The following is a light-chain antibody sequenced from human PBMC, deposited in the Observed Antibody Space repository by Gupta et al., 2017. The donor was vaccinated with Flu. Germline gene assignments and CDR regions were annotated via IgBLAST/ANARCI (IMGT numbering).Light chain of an antibody. J-gene: IGLJ3*02. Sequence: SALTQPASVSGSPGQSITISCTGTSSDVGGFNYVSWYQQHPGKAPKLIIYEVTSRPSGVPNRFSGSKSGNTASLTISGRQAEDEADYYCSSYTNTATRVFGGGTKLTVL. V-gene: IGLV2-14*01. CDR2: EVT. CDR1: SSDVGGFNY. CDR3: SSYTNTATRV.